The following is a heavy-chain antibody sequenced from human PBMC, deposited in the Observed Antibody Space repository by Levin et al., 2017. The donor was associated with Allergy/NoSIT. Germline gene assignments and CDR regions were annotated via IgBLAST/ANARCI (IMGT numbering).Heavy chain of an antibody. CDR1: GGSSSGYY. CDR3: ARGLRYFAT. J-gene: IGHJ3*01. D-gene: IGHD3-9*01. V-gene: IGHV4-34*01. Sequence: SETLSLTCADYGGSSSGYYWSWIRQPPGKGLEWIGEINHSGNTNYNPSLKSRVTISVDTSKNQFSLNLSSVTAEDTAVYYCARGLRYFATWGQGTMVTVSS. CDR2: INHSGNT.